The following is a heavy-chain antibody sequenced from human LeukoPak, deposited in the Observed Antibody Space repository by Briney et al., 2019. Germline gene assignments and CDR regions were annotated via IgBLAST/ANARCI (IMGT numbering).Heavy chain of an antibody. D-gene: IGHD3-22*01. J-gene: IGHJ3*02. CDR3: ARESYYDSSGYSHDAFDI. V-gene: IGHV4-61*02. CDR1: GDSVNSGAYY. CDR2: IYPLETT. Sequence: PSQTLSLTCTVSGDSVNSGAYYWSWLRQPAGKEPEWIGRIYPLETTNYNPSLKSRVAISVDTSKNQFSLKLSSVTAADTAVYYCARESYYDSSGYSHDAFDIWGQGTMVTVSS.